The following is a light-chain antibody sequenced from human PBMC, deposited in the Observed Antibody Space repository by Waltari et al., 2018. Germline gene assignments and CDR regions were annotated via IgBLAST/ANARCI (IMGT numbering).Light chain of an antibody. J-gene: IGLJ3*02. CDR3: SSYAGCSSLM. V-gene: IGLV2-8*01. CDR2: EDT. Sequence: SALTQPPSSSGSPGQSIPISCTGISTDVDGYDTVFCYQQHPGKAPKLLIYEDTKRPSGVPVRFSGSKSDNTASLAVSGLQAEDEADYYGSSYAGCSSLMFGGGTKLTVL. CDR1: STDVDGYDT.